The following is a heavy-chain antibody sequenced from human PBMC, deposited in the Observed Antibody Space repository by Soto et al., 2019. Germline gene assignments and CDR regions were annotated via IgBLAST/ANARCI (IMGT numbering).Heavy chain of an antibody. Sequence: PGGSLRLSCAASGFTFSSYDMHWVRQATGKGLEWVSAIGTAGDTYYPGSVKGRFTISRENAKNSLYLQMNSLRAEDTAVYYCARRVDSTVSYAFDIWGQGTMVTVSS. V-gene: IGHV3-13*01. CDR3: ARRVDSTVSYAFDI. CDR2: IGTAGDT. CDR1: GFTFSSYD. J-gene: IGHJ3*02. D-gene: IGHD3-22*01.